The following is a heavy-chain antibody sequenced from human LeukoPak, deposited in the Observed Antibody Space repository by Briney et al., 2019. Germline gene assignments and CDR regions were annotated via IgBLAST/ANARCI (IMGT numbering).Heavy chain of an antibody. Sequence: PGGSLRLSCAASGFTVSSNYMSWVRQAPGKGLEWVSVIYSGGSTYYADSVKGRFTISRDNSKNTLYLQMNSLRAEDTAVYYCAKGSYSGSYLPETAFEHWGQGTLVTVSS. D-gene: IGHD1-26*01. V-gene: IGHV3-66*01. J-gene: IGHJ4*02. CDR2: IYSGGST. CDR1: GFTVSSNY. CDR3: AKGSYSGSYLPETAFEH.